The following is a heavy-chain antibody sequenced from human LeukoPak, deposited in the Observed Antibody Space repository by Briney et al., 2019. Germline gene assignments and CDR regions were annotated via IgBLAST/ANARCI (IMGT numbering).Heavy chain of an antibody. V-gene: IGHV3-23*01. J-gene: IGHJ4*02. CDR3: ASRDPCSGGTCYGLRY. D-gene: IGHD2-15*01. Sequence: PGGSLRLSCAASGFTFSIYAMSWVRQAPGKGLEWVSVISGSGAGPYYADSVKGRFTISVDNSKNTLYLQMNSLRAEDTAVYYCASRDPCSGGTCYGLRYWGQGTLVTVSS. CDR1: GFTFSIYA. CDR2: ISGSGAGP.